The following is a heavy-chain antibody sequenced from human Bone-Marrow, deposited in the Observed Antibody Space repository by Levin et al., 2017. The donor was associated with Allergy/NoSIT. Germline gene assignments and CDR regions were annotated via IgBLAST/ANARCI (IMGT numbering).Heavy chain of an antibody. Sequence: GGSLRLSCAASGFTFNLYWMNWIRQAPGKGLEWVANIEKDGNEMHYVDSVEGRFTISRDNAKKVLYLEMSSLRVEDTALYYCGTDVGIAVADRNYWGQGVLVTVSS. CDR2: IEKDGNEM. V-gene: IGHV3-7*01. CDR3: GTDVGIAVADRNY. D-gene: IGHD6-19*01. J-gene: IGHJ4*02. CDR1: GFTFNLYW.